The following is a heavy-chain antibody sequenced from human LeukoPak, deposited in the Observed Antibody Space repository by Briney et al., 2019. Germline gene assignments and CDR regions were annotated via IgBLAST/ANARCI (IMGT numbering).Heavy chain of an antibody. CDR3: ARHGSWSFDY. D-gene: IGHD6-13*01. CDR2: ITSGSGSNV. V-gene: IGHV3-23*01. J-gene: IGHJ4*02. CDR1: GFTFSSHA. Sequence: GGSLRLSCAASGFTFSSHAMSWVRQAPGKGREWVSAITSGSGSNVYYTDSLKGRFTISRDNSKNTLYLHMNSLRAEDTAVYYCARHGSWSFDYWGQGTLLTVSA.